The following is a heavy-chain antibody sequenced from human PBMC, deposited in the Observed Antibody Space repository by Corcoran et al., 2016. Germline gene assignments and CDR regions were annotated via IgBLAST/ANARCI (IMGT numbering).Heavy chain of an antibody. D-gene: IGHD6-19*01. CDR1: GFTVSSNY. CDR2: IYSGGST. Sequence: EVQLVESGGGLIQPGGSLRLSCAASGFTVSSNYMSWVRPAPGKGLEWVSVIYSGGSTYYADSVKGRFTISRDNSKNTLYLQMNSLRAEDTAVYYCARVDSSGWYYFDYWGQGTLVTVSS. CDR3: ARVDSSGWYYFDY. V-gene: IGHV3-53*01. J-gene: IGHJ4*02.